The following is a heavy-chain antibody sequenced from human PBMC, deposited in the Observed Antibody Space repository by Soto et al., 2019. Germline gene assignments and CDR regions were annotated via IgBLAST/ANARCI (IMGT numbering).Heavy chain of an antibody. Sequence: PSETLSLTCTVSGGSISSGGYYWSWIRQHPGKGLEWIGYIYYSGSTYYNPSLKSRVTISVDTSKNQFSLKLSSVTAADTAVYYCARERTDRYNWFDPWGQGTLVPSPQ. J-gene: IGHJ5*02. CDR3: ARERTDRYNWFDP. CDR1: GGSISSGGYY. CDR2: IYYSGST. V-gene: IGHV4-31*03.